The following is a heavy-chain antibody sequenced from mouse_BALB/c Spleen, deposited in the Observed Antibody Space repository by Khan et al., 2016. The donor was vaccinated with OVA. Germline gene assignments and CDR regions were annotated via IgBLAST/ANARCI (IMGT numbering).Heavy chain of an antibody. Sequence: VQLQQSGPELMKPGASVKISCKASGYSFTSYYIHWVKQSHGKTLEWIGYIDPFNGGSTYNQKFKGKATLTVDKSSSTAYMHLSSLTSEDSAVYYGKGHGRTSWFAYWGQGALVTVSA. CDR1: GYSFTSYY. V-gene: IGHV1-31*01. D-gene: IGHD1-1*01. J-gene: IGHJ3*01. CDR3: KGHGRTSWFAY. CDR2: IDPFNGGS.